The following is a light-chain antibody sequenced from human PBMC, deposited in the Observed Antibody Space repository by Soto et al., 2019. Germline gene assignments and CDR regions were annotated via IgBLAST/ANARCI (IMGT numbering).Light chain of an antibody. CDR1: QDISNY. CDR3: QQYDNLPLT. J-gene: IGKJ4*01. Sequence: DIQMTQSASSLSTYVGGRVTITCQASQDISNYLNWYQQKPGKAPKLLIYDASNLETGVPSRFSGSGSGTDFTFTISSLQPEDIATYYCQQYDNLPLTFGGGTKVDIK. V-gene: IGKV1-33*01. CDR2: DAS.